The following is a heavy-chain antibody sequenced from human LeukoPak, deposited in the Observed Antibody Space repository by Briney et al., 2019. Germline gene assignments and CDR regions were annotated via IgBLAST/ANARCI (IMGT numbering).Heavy chain of an antibody. D-gene: IGHD2-21*01. CDR2: IYYSGST. V-gene: IGHV4-59*01. CDR1: GESISGFY. Sequence: SETLSLTCAVSGESISGFYWTWIRQPPGKGLEWIGYIYYSGSTNYNPSLKSRVTISVDTSKNQFSLKLSSVTAADTAVYYCARGVVIAPQTFDYWGQGTLVTVSS. J-gene: IGHJ4*02. CDR3: ARGVVIAPQTFDY.